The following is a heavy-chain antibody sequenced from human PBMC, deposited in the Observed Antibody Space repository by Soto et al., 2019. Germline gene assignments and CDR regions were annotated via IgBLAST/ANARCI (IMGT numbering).Heavy chain of an antibody. J-gene: IGHJ4*02. CDR2: IYYSGST. Sequence: SETLSLTCTVSGGSISSGDYYWSWIRQPPGKGLEWIGYIYYSGSTYYNPSLKSRVTISVDTSKNQFSLKLSSVTAADTAVYYCARALGSTVVTNFDYWGQGTLVTVSS. CDR3: ARALGSTVVTNFDY. CDR1: GGSISSGDYY. D-gene: IGHD4-17*01. V-gene: IGHV4-30-4*01.